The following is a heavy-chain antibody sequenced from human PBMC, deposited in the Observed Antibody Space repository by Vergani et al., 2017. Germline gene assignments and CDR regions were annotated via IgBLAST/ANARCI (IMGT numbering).Heavy chain of an antibody. CDR1: GYSIGSGFY. J-gene: IGHJ3*02. D-gene: IGHD4-17*01. V-gene: IGHV4-38-2*01. Sequence: QVQLQESGPGLVKPSETLSLTCSVSGYSIGSGFYWAWIRQSPGEGLQWLTSIHNRGKTYHNPSLKSRVSVSLDTSKNRFSLNLTSVTATDTAVYYCARSQGDYWYFDIWGQGTMVIVSS. CDR2: IHNRGKT. CDR3: ARSQGDYWYFDI.